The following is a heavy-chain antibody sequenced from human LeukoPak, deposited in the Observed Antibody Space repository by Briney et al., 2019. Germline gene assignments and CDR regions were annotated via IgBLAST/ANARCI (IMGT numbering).Heavy chain of an antibody. Sequence: GGSLRLSCDASGFTFSSYWMHWVRQAPGKGLVWVSCISGDGSRTNYADSVKGRPTLSKDNTKNTLNLQMNILRADDTAVYYCARGSSDYSFPLFDYWGQGKLVTVSS. J-gene: IGHJ4*02. V-gene: IGHV3-74*01. D-gene: IGHD3-22*01. CDR2: ISGDGSRT. CDR1: GFTFSSYW. CDR3: ARGSSDYSFPLFDY.